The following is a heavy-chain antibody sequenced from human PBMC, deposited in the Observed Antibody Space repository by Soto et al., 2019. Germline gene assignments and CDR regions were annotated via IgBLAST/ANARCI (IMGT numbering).Heavy chain of an antibody. Sequence: ESLKISCKDSGYSFTNNWILWVRQMPGKGLEWMGIIFPGDSDTRYSPSFQGQVTISADKSISTAYLQWSRLKSSDTAVYYCASSPTNDAFDIWGQGTMVTVSS. CDR2: IFPGDSDT. CDR1: GYSFTNNW. CDR3: ASSPTNDAFDI. V-gene: IGHV5-51*01. J-gene: IGHJ3*02. D-gene: IGHD2-8*01.